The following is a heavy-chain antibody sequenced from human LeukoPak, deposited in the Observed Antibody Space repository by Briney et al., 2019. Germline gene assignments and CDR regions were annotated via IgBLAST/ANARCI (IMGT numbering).Heavy chain of an antibody. CDR3: ARHRDRYSSSSFGY. CDR2: IYYSGST. J-gene: IGHJ4*02. CDR1: GGSISSSSYY. D-gene: IGHD6-6*01. V-gene: IGHV4-39*01. Sequence: SETLSLTCTVPGGSISSSSYYWGWIRQPPGKGLEWIGSIYYSGSTYYNPSLKSRVTISVDTSKNQLSLKLSSVTAADTAVYYCARHRDRYSSSSFGYWGQGTLVTVSS.